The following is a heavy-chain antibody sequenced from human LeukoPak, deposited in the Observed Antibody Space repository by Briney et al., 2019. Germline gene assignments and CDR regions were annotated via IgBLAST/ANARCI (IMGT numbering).Heavy chain of an antibody. V-gene: IGHV3-66*01. CDR2: IYSGGST. Sequence: PGGSLRLSCAASGLTVSSNYMSWVRQAPGKGLEWVSVIYSGGSTYYADSVKGRFIISRDNSKNTLYLQMNSLRVEDTAVYYCARTRGYSGYVDAFDIWGQGTMVTVFS. CDR3: ARTRGYSGYVDAFDI. J-gene: IGHJ3*02. CDR1: GLTVSSNY. D-gene: IGHD5-12*01.